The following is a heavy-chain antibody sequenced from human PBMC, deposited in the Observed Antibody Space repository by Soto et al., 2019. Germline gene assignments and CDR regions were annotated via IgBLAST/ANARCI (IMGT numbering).Heavy chain of an antibody. J-gene: IGHJ5*02. V-gene: IGHV2-5*02. Sequence: QITLKESGPTLVKPTQTLTLTCTFSGFSLSTSGVGVGWIRQPPGKALEWLALIYWDDDKRYSPSLKSRLTIPKDTSKNQVVLTMTNMDPVDTATYYCALLLWFPGGLWFDPWGQGTLVTVSS. CDR1: GFSLSTSGVG. CDR2: IYWDDDK. CDR3: ALLLWFPGGLWFDP. D-gene: IGHD3-10*01.